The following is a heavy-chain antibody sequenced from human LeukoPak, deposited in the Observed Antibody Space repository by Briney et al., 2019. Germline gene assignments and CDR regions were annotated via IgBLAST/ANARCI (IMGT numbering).Heavy chain of an antibody. D-gene: IGHD1-14*01. J-gene: IGHJ5*02. V-gene: IGHV4-59*01. CDR3: ARVSSTVAPWFDP. CDR2: IHNSGSS. Sequence: SETLSLTCTVSGGSITNYYWSWIRQPPGKGLEWIGYIHNSGSSSYNPSLRSRATILMEKAKTQFSLKLTSVTPTDTAVYYCARVSSTVAPWFDPWGQGTLVTVSS. CDR1: GGSITNYY.